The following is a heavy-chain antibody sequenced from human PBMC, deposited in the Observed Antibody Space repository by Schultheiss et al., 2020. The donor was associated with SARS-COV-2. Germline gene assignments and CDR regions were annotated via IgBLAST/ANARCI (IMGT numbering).Heavy chain of an antibody. Sequence: SVKVSCKASGGTFSSYAISWVRQAPGQGLEWMGGIIPIFGTANYAQKFQGRVTITADESTSTAYMELSSLRSEDTAVYYCARDVSGSGWYGPNWFDPWGQGTLVTVSS. V-gene: IGHV1-69*13. J-gene: IGHJ5*02. CDR1: GGTFSSYA. CDR3: ARDVSGSGWYGPNWFDP. CDR2: IIPIFGTA. D-gene: IGHD6-19*01.